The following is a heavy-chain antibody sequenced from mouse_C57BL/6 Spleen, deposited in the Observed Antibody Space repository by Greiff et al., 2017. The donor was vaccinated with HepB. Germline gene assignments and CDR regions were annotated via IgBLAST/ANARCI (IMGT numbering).Heavy chain of an antibody. CDR3: ARGEKNYYGTSWFAY. CDR1: GYSITSGYD. V-gene: IGHV3-1*01. CDR2: ISYSGST. J-gene: IGHJ3*01. Sequence: EVQRVESGPGMVKPSQSLSLTCTVTGYSITSGYDWHWIRHFPGNKLEWMGYISYSGSTNYNPSLKSRISITHDTSKNHFFLKLNSVTTEDTATYYCARGEKNYYGTSWFAYWGQGTLVTVSA. D-gene: IGHD1-1*01.